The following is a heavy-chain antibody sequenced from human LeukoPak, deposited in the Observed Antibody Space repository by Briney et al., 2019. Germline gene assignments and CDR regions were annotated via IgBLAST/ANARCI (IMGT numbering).Heavy chain of an antibody. D-gene: IGHD2-2*01. J-gene: IGHJ4*02. CDR1: GFTFSSYG. CDR3: AKEGWRYCSSTNCPYYFDY. Sequence: PGRSLRLSCAASGFTFSSYGMHWVRQAPGKGLEWVAFIRYDGSNKYYADSVKGRFTISRDNSKNTLYLQMNSLRAEDTAVYYCAKEGWRYCSSTNCPYYFDYWGQGTLVTVSS. CDR2: IRYDGSNK. V-gene: IGHV3-30*02.